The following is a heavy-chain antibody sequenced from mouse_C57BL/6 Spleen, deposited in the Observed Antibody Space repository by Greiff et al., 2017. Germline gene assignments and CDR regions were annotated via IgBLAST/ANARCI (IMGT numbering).Heavy chain of an antibody. CDR2: IDPSDSYT. V-gene: IGHV1-69*01. CDR1: GYTFTSYW. D-gene: IGHD3-2*02. CDR3: VSTAQAPYAMDY. J-gene: IGHJ4*01. Sequence: VQLQQPGAELVMPGASVKLSCKASGYTFTSYWMHWVKQRPGQGLEWIGEIDPSDSYTNYNQKFKGKSTLTVDKSSSTAYMQLSSLTSEDSAVYYCVSTAQAPYAMDYWGQGTSVTVSS.